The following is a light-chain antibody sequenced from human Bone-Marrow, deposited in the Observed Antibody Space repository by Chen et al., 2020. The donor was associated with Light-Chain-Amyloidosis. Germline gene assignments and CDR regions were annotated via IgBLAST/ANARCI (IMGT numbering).Light chain of an antibody. CDR2: DDS. CDR3: QVWDRSSDRPV. V-gene: IGLV3-21*02. CDR1: NIGSTS. Sequence: SYVLTQPSSVSVAPGQTPTIACGGNNIGSTSVHWYKQTPGQAPLLVVYDDSDRHSGIPERLSGSNSGNTATLTISRVEAGDEADYYCQVWDRSSDRPVFGGGTKLTVL. J-gene: IGLJ3*02.